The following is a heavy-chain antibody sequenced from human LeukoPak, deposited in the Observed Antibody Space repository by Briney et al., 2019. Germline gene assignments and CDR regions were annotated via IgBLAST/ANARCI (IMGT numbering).Heavy chain of an antibody. D-gene: IGHD6-19*01. CDR3: AGHPFSGWQGVFYYYGMDV. V-gene: IGHV4-31*03. CDR1: GGSISNGGYY. CDR2: IYYSGST. J-gene: IGHJ6*02. Sequence: PSQTLSLTCTVSGGSISNGGYYWSWIRQHPGKGLEWIGYIYYSGSTYYNPSLKSRVTISVDTSKNQFSLKLSSVTAADTAVYYCAGHPFSGWQGVFYYYGMDVWGQGTTVTVSS.